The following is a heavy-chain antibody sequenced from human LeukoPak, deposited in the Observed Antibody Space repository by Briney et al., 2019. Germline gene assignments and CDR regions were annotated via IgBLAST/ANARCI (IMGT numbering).Heavy chain of an antibody. J-gene: IGHJ6*03. CDR2: ISAYNGNT. CDR3: AREGSTSFYYYYYYMDV. V-gene: IGHV1-18*01. D-gene: IGHD2-2*01. Sequence: ASVKVSCKASGYTFTSYGISWVRQAPGQGLEWMGWISAYNGNTNYAQKLQSRVTMTTDTSTSTAYMELRSLRSDDTAVYYCAREGSTSFYYYYYYMDVWGKGTTVTVSS. CDR1: GYTFTSYG.